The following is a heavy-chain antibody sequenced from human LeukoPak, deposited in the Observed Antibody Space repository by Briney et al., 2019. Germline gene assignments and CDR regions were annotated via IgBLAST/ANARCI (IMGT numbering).Heavy chain of an antibody. D-gene: IGHD2-15*01. CDR2: MNPNSGNT. CDR3: AREPVVVVAAHFDY. Sequence: ASVKVSCKASGYTFTSYDINWVRQATGQGLEWMGWMNPNSGNTGYAQKFQGRVTMTRNTSISTAYMELSSLRSEDTAVYYCAREPVVVVAAHFDYWGQGTLVTVSS. J-gene: IGHJ4*02. V-gene: IGHV1-8*01. CDR1: GYTFTSYD.